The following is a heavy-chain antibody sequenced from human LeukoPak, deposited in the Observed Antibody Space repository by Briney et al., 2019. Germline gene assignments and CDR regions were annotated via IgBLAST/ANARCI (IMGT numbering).Heavy chain of an antibody. CDR2: IYYSGST. CDR3: ARTIAAAGANWFDS. V-gene: IGHV4-59*01. D-gene: IGHD6-13*01. CDR1: GGSISGSY. Sequence: SETLSLTCTVSGGSISGSYWSWLRQPPGKGLEWIGYIYYSGSTNYNPSLKSRVTISVDTSKNQFSLKLSSVTAADTAVYYCARTIAAAGANWFDSWGQGTLVTVSS. J-gene: IGHJ5*01.